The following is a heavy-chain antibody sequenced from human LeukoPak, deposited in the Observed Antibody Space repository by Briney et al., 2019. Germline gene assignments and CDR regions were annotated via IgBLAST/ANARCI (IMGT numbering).Heavy chain of an antibody. CDR1: GFTFSSYA. D-gene: IGHD4-23*01. CDR3: ARELVTPGVGFDY. Sequence: GGSPRLSCAASGFTFSSYAMHWVRQAPGKGLEWVAVISYDGSNKYYADSVKGRFTISRDNSKNTLYLQMNSLRAEDTAVYYCARELVTPGVGFDYWGQGTLVTVSS. CDR2: ISYDGSNK. V-gene: IGHV3-30-3*01. J-gene: IGHJ4*02.